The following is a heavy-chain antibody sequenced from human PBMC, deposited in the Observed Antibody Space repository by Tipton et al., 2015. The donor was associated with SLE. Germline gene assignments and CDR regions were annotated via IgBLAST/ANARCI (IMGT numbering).Heavy chain of an antibody. J-gene: IGHJ4*02. Sequence: LRLSCTVSGGSISSHYWSWIQQPPGKGLEWIGYIYYSGSTNYNPSLKSRVTISVDTSKNQFSLKLSSVTAADTAVYYCARDEAAACTGFDCWGQGTLVTVSS. CDR2: IYYSGST. CDR1: GGSISSHY. CDR3: ARDEAAACTGFDC. V-gene: IGHV4-59*11. D-gene: IGHD6-13*01.